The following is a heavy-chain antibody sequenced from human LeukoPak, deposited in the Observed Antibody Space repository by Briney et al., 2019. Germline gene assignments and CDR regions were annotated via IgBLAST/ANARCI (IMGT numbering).Heavy chain of an antibody. Sequence: SETLSLTCAFPGYSLSSGSYWGWIRQPPAKGLDRIGCIYHSGSTYYNPTSKIRVTVSVDTSKNQSPLKLSSVTAAATAVYYCAGQGRSSSSEPFDIWGQGTMVTVSS. V-gene: IGHV4-38-2*01. CDR3: AGQGRSSSSEPFDI. CDR2: IYHSGST. D-gene: IGHD6-13*01. CDR1: GYSLSSGSY. J-gene: IGHJ3*02.